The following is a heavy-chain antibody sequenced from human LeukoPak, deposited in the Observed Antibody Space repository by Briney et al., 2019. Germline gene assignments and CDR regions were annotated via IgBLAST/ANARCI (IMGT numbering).Heavy chain of an antibody. CDR2: INTGNGNT. J-gene: IGHJ3*02. Sequence: ASVKVSCKASGYTFTNYVIHWVRQAPGQRLEWMGWINTGNGNTKYSQKFQGSVTITRDTSASTAYMELSSLRSEDTAIYYCAKQGGDDAFDMWGQGTMATVSS. V-gene: IGHV1-3*04. CDR3: AKQGGDDAFDM. D-gene: IGHD3-10*01. CDR1: GYTFTNYV.